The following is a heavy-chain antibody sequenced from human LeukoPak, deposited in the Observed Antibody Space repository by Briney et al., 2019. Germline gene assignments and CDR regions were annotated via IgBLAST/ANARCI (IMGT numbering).Heavy chain of an antibody. CDR1: GGSISSYY. CDR3: ARDGYSRNFDY. V-gene: IGHV4-59*12. Sequence: PSETLSLTCAVSGGSISSYYWSWIRQPPGKGLEWIGYIYYSGSTNYNPSLKSRVSISVDTSKNQFSLKLSSVTAADTAVYYCARDGYSRNFDYWGQGTLVTVSS. J-gene: IGHJ4*02. D-gene: IGHD6-13*01. CDR2: IYYSGST.